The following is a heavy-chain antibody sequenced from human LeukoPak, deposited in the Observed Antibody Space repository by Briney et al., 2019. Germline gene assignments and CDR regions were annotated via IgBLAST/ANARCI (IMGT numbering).Heavy chain of an antibody. J-gene: IGHJ5*02. CDR1: GASISSHY. CDR3: AKIEVGRFEP. V-gene: IGHV4-59*11. CDR2: ICDRGST. D-gene: IGHD1-26*01. Sequence: SETLSLTCTVTGASISSHYWCWIRQTPGTGLEWIGDICDRGSTTYNPSLKSRVSISVDTSRNQFSLNLKSVTAADTAVYYCAKIEVGRFEPWGQGTLVTVSS.